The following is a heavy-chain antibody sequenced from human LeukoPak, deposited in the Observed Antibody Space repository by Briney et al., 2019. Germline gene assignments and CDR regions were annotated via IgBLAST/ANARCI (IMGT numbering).Heavy chain of an antibody. CDR2: ITNSGDRT. CDR3: AKQDSGSHDY. D-gene: IGHD3-10*01. J-gene: IGHJ4*02. Sequence: TGGSLRLSCAASGFTFSTYAMSWVRRAPGKGLEWVSSITNSGDRTYYADSVKGRFTISRDNSKNTLHPQMNSLRAEDTAIYYCAKQDSGSHDYWGQGILVTVSS. V-gene: IGHV3-23*01. CDR1: GFTFSTYA.